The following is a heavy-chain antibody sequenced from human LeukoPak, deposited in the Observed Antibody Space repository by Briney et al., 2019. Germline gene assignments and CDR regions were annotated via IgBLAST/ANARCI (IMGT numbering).Heavy chain of an antibody. V-gene: IGHV5-51*01. Sequence: GESLKISCKGSGYSFTDYWIGWVRQKPGKGLEWMGLVFPGDSDTKYSPSFQGQVTISADKSTSTAYLQWSSLKASDTAMYYCATYFAGAETFDIWGQGTMVTVSS. D-gene: IGHD3-16*01. CDR3: ATYFAGAETFDI. J-gene: IGHJ3*02. CDR2: VFPGDSDT. CDR1: GYSFTDYW.